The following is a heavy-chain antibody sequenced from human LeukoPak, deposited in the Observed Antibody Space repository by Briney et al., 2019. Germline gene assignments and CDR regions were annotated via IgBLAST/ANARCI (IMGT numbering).Heavy chain of an antibody. CDR3: AKAVRSMVTGGGYFDS. Sequence: GGSLRLSCAASGFTFSSYEMNWVRQAPGKGLEWVSSLSGGGDSRYYADSVKGRFTISRDNSKNTLYLQMNSLRAEDAAVYYCAKAVRSMVTGGGYFDSWGQGTLVTVSS. D-gene: IGHD3-10*01. J-gene: IGHJ4*02. CDR2: LSGGGDSR. V-gene: IGHV3-23*01. CDR1: GFTFSSYE.